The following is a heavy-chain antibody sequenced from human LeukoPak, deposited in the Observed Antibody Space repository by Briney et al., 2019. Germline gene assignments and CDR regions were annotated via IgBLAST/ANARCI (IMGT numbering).Heavy chain of an antibody. Sequence: GGSLRLSCAASGFTFSSYAMSWVRQAPGKGLEWVSAISGSGGSTYYADSVKGRFTISRDNSKNTLYLQMNSLRAEDTAVYYCAKEGGYGGNSGYPFDYWGQGTLVTVSS. CDR2: ISGSGGST. CDR3: AKEGGYGGNSGYPFDY. J-gene: IGHJ4*02. D-gene: IGHD4-23*01. V-gene: IGHV3-23*01. CDR1: GFTFSSYA.